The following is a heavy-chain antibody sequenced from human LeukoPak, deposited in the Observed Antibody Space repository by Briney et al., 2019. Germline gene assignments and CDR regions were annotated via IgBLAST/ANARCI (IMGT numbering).Heavy chain of an antibody. CDR1: GFTFSNAW. J-gene: IGHJ4*02. CDR2: IKSKTDGGTT. CDR3: TTDLSERYYFDY. Sequence: GGSLRLSCAGSGFTFSNAWMSWVRQAPGKGLEWVGRIKSKTDGGTTDYAAPVKGRFTISRDDSKNTLYLQMNSLKTEDTAVYYCTTDLSERYYFDYWGQETLVTVSS. V-gene: IGHV3-15*01. D-gene: IGHD5/OR15-5a*01.